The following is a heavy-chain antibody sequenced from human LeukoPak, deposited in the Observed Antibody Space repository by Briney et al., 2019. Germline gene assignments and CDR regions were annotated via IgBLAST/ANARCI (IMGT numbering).Heavy chain of an antibody. Sequence: GGSLRLSCAASGFTFSTYAMHWVRQAPGKGLVWVSRINSDGSGTTYADSVKSRFTISRDNAKNTLYLQMSSLRVEDTAVYYCANGYTSTYYNALDIRGQGTMVTVSS. D-gene: IGHD3-16*01. CDR3: ANGYTSTYYNALDI. CDR1: GFTFSTYA. CDR2: INSDGSGT. J-gene: IGHJ3*02. V-gene: IGHV3-74*01.